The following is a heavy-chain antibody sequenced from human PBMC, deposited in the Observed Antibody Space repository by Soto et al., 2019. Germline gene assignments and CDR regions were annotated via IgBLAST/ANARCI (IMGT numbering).Heavy chain of an antibody. J-gene: IGHJ4*02. CDR1: GFTFSSYG. V-gene: IGHV3-30*18. D-gene: IGHD6-13*01. CDR2: ISYDGSNK. Sequence: QVQLVESGGGVVQPGRSLRLSCADSGFTFSSYGMHWVRQAPGKGLEGVAVISYDGSNKYYADSVKGRFTISRDNSKNTMYLQMNRLRAEDTAVYYCAKAISPYSSSWYYFDYWGQGTLVTVSS. CDR3: AKAISPYSSSWYYFDY.